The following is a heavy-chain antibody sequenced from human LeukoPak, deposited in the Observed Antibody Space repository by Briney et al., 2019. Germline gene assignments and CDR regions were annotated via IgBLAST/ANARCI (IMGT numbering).Heavy chain of an antibody. J-gene: IGHJ5*02. CDR2: IYYSGST. CDR1: GGSISSSSYY. D-gene: IGHD2-15*01. CDR3: ARRGYCSGGSCSNWFDP. Sequence: SETLSLTCTVSGGSISSSSYYWGWIRQPPGKGLEWIGSIYYSGSTYYNPSLKSRVTISVDTSKNQFSLKLSSVTAADTAVYYCARRGYCSGGSCSNWFDPWGQGTLVTVSS. V-gene: IGHV4-39*07.